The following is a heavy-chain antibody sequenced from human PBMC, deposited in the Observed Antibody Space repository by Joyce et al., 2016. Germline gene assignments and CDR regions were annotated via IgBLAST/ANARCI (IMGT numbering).Heavy chain of an antibody. Sequence: VQLVESGGGLVQPGGSLRLSCAASGFTFGSCEMNWVRQAPGKGLEWVSFITATSCITWCADSVKGRFTSSRDNAKNSLYLEMSSLRPEDTAVYYWARDQGPGTGTYLFDYWGQGTLVTVSS. J-gene: IGHJ4*02. V-gene: IGHV3-48*03. D-gene: IGHD1-1*01. CDR3: ARDQGPGTGTYLFDY. CDR2: ITATSCIT. CDR1: GFTFGSCE.